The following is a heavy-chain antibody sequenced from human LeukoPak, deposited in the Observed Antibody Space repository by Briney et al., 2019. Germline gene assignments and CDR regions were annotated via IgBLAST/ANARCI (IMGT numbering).Heavy chain of an antibody. V-gene: IGHV4-59*12. Sequence: SETLSLTCTVSGGSISIYYWSWIRQPPGKGLEWIGYIYYSGGTNYNPSLKSRVTISVDTSKNQFSLKLSSVTAADTAVYYCARGIQPRFLDYWGQGTLVTVSS. D-gene: IGHD5-18*01. J-gene: IGHJ4*02. CDR1: GGSISIYY. CDR3: ARGIQPRFLDY. CDR2: IYYSGGT.